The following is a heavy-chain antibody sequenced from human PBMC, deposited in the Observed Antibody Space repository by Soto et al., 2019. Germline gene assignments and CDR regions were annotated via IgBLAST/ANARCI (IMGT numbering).Heavy chain of an antibody. J-gene: IGHJ4*02. D-gene: IGHD6-19*01. CDR1: GFTFSNSA. CDR3: AKEGDSSGWYRFDY. V-gene: IGHV3-23*01. CDR2: LSGSGGST. Sequence: EVQLLESGGGLVQPGGSLRLSCVASGFTFSNSAMSWVRQAPGKGLEWVSALSGSGGSTYYADSVKGRFTISRDNSKNTLYLQMDSLGAEDMAVYYCAKEGDSSGWYRFDYWGQGTLVTVSS.